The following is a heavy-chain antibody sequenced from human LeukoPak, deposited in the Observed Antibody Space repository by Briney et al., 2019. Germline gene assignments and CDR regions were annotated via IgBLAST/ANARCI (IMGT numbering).Heavy chain of an antibody. D-gene: IGHD6-19*01. CDR2: IYYSEST. Sequence: PSETLSLTCAVYGGSFSGYYWSWIRQPPGKGLEWLGYIYYSESTKYNPSLKSRVTISVDTSKNQFSLKLSSVTAADTAVYYCARGSAWYFVYWGQGTLVPVSS. V-gene: IGHV4-59*01. CDR3: ARGSAWYFVY. J-gene: IGHJ4*02. CDR1: GGSFSGYY.